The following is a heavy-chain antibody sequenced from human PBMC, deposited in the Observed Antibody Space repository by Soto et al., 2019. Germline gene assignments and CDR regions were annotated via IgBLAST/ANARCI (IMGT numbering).Heavy chain of an antibody. J-gene: IGHJ4*02. Sequence: QVQLQQSGPGLVKPSQTLSLTCVISGDSVSSNSVGWHWIRQSPSRGLEWLGRTYYRSKWYNDYALSVKSRITSNSDTSKHQFSLQLNAVTPEDTAVYYCARNRNWGIDYWGQGTLVTVSS. V-gene: IGHV6-1*01. CDR1: GDSVSSNSVG. CDR2: TYYRSKWYN. CDR3: ARNRNWGIDY. D-gene: IGHD7-27*01.